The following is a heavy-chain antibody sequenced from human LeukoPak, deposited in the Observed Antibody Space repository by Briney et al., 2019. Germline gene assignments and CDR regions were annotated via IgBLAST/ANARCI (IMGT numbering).Heavy chain of an antibody. Sequence: PGGSLKFSFKAPGLALASVAITGSPQPPGRGWEYVSSISDSGGGTYYAGSVKGRFTISRDNSKNALYLQMSSLRAEDTAVYFCVRGGGRTEADSWGQGTLVTVSS. CDR2: ISDSGGGT. CDR3: VRGGGRTEADS. CDR1: GLALASVA. D-gene: IGHD1-1*01. V-gene: IGHV3-23*01. J-gene: IGHJ5*02.